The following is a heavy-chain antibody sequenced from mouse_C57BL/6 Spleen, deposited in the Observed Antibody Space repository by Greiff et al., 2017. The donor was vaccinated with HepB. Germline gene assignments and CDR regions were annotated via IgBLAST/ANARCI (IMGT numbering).Heavy chain of an antibody. J-gene: IGHJ2*01. V-gene: IGHV1-42*01. CDR2: INPSTGGT. D-gene: IGHD2-5*01. Sequence: VQLQQSGPELVKPGASVKISCKASGYSFTGYYMNWVKQSPEKSLEWIGEINPSTGGTTYNQKFKAKATLTVDKSSSTAYMQLKSLTSEDSAVYYCARRYSTPFDYWGQGTTLTVSS. CDR3: ARRYSTPFDY. CDR1: GYSFTGYY.